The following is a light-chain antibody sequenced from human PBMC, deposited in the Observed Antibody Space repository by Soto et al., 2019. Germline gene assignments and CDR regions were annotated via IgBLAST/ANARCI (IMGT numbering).Light chain of an antibody. CDR3: LTRGAGIWV. CDR1: SGHTNYA. V-gene: IGLV4-69*01. J-gene: IGLJ3*02. Sequence: QPVLTQSPSASASLGASVKLTCTLSSGHTNYAIAWHQLQPEKGPRYLMKLNSDGRHSKGDGIPDRFSGSSSGAERYLTISSLRSEDEADYYCLTRGAGIWVFGGGTKLTVL. CDR2: LNSDGRH.